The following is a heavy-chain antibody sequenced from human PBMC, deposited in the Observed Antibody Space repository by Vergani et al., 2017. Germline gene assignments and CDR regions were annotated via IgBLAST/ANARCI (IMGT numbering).Heavy chain of an antibody. J-gene: IGHJ4*02. V-gene: IGHV4-59*08. CDR3: ARGSRAAGYSGPDS. CDR1: GGSISSYY. Sequence: QVQLQESGPGLVKPPGTLSLTCTVSGGSISSYYWSWIRQPPGKGLEWIGYIYYSGSTNYNPSFQGRVSMSVATSKNQFSLTLSSVNATDTAVYYCARGSRAAGYSGPDSWGQGTRVTVSS. CDR2: IYYSGST. D-gene: IGHD6-13*01.